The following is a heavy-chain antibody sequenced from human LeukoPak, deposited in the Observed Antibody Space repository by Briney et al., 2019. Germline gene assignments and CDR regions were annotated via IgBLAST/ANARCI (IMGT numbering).Heavy chain of an antibody. V-gene: IGHV3-30*18. Sequence: GGSLRLSCAASGFTFSSYGMHWVRQAPGKGLEWVAVISYDGSNKYYADSVKGRFTISRDNSKNTLYLQMNSLRAEDTAVYYCAKDLPQRIAVAGAYYFDYWGQGTLVTVSS. D-gene: IGHD6-19*01. CDR3: AKDLPQRIAVAGAYYFDY. CDR2: ISYDGSNK. CDR1: GFTFSSYG. J-gene: IGHJ4*02.